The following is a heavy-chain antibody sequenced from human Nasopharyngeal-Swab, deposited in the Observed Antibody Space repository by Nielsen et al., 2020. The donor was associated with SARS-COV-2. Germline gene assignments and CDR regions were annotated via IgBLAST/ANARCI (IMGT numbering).Heavy chain of an antibody. CDR1: GFTFNTYA. D-gene: IGHD5-12*01. CDR2: ISGSDYST. CDR3: AKDRDSGDDSDDYYHYYGMDV. V-gene: IGHV3-23*01. Sequence: GESLKISCAASGFTFNTYAISWVRQAPGKGLEWVSVISGSDYSTYYADSVKGRFTISRDNSKNTVSLQMNSLRAEDTAIYYCAKDRDSGDDSDDYYHYYGMDVWDQGTTVTVSS. J-gene: IGHJ6*02.